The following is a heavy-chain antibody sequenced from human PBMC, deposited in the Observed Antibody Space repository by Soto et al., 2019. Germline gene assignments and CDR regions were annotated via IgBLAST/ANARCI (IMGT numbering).Heavy chain of an antibody. CDR2: ISGSGGST. CDR1: GFTFSRYA. Sequence: EVQLLESGGGLVQPGWSLRLSCAASGFTFSRYAMSWVRQAPGKGLEWVSAISGSGGSTYYSDSVKGRFTTSRDNYKNKLYLQMKSLRAEDTAVYYCATADCTGGSCYTLHYWGQGTLVTVS. CDR3: ATADCTGGSCYTLHY. V-gene: IGHV3-23*01. D-gene: IGHD2-15*01. J-gene: IGHJ4*02.